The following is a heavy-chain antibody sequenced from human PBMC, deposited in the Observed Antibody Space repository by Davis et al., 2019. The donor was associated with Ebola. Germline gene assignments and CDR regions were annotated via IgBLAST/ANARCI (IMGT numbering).Heavy chain of an antibody. V-gene: IGHV6-1*01. CDR3: ASTSWYKYYFDY. D-gene: IGHD1-1*01. CDR2: TYYRSKWYN. J-gene: IGHJ4*02. CDR1: GDSVSSNSAA. Sequence: LRLSCAISGDSVSSNSAAWNWIRQSPSRGLEWLGRTYYRSKWYNDYAVSVKSRITINPDTSKNQFSLQLNSVTPEDTAVYYCASTSWYKYYFDYWGQGTLVTVSS.